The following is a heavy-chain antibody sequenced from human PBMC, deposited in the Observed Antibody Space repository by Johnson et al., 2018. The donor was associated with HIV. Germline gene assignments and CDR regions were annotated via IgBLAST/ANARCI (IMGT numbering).Heavy chain of an antibody. CDR3: AKGFGASSGAFDI. CDR1: GFTFKIYA. D-gene: IGHD1-26*01. Sequence: QMLLVESGGGVVQPGTSLRLSCAASGFTFKIYAMHWVRQAPGKGLEWVAVVSYDGPDQYYADSVKGRFTISRDNSKNTLYLQMNSLRAEDTAVYYCAKGFGASSGAFDIWGQGTMVTVSS. CDR2: VSYDGPDQ. V-gene: IGHV3-30*04. J-gene: IGHJ3*02.